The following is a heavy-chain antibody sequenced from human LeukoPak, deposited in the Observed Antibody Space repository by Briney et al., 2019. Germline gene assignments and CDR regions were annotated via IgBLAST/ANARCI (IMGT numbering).Heavy chain of an antibody. V-gene: IGHV4-61*02. CDR2: MYTDGST. J-gene: IGHJ4*02. D-gene: IGHD4-23*01. Sequence: SQTLSLTCTVSSGSISSDNHYWSWIRQPAGKGLEWIGRMYTDGSTNYNPSLKSRVTISVDMSKNQFSLKLNSVTAADTAVYYCARDRGGGKPYYFDNWGQGTLVIVSS. CDR3: ARDRGGGKPYYFDN. CDR1: SGSISSDNHY.